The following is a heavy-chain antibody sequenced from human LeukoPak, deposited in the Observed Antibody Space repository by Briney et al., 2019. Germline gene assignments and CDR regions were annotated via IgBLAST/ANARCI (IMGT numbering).Heavy chain of an antibody. J-gene: IGHJ4*02. CDR2: ITGSGGNT. CDR3: AREDASGFDY. CDR1: GFTFSNYG. Sequence: PGGSLRLSCAASGFTFSNYGMNWVRQAPGKGLEWVSGITGSGGNTYYADSVKGRFTISRDNSKNTMYLQMNSLRAEDTAVYYCAREDASGFDYWGQGTLVTVSS. D-gene: IGHD3-10*01. V-gene: IGHV3-23*01.